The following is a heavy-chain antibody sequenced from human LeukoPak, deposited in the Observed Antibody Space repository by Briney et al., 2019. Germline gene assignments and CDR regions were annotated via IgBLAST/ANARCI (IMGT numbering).Heavy chain of an antibody. CDR2: IYYSGST. CDR1: GGSISSYY. CDR3: ARVKDDFWSGYWNWFDP. Sequence: PSETLSLTCTVSGGSISSYYWSWIRQPPGKGLEWIGYIYYSGSTNYNPSLKSRVTISVDTSKNQFSLKLSSVTAADTAVYYCARVKDDFWSGYWNWFDPWGQGTLVTVSS. V-gene: IGHV4-59*01. D-gene: IGHD3-3*01. J-gene: IGHJ5*02.